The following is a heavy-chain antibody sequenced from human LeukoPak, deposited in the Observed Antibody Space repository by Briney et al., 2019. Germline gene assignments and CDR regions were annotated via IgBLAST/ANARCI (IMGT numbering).Heavy chain of an antibody. J-gene: IGHJ5*02. CDR2: TYYSGST. D-gene: IGHD2-2*01. CDR1: GGSISSSSYY. CDR3: ARVVPAAFWFDP. Sequence: SETLSLTCTVSGGSISSSSYYWGWIRQPPGKGLEWIGSTYYSGSTYYNPSLKSRVTISVDTSKNQFSLKLSSVTAADTAVYYCARVVPAAFWFDPWGQGTLVTVSS. V-gene: IGHV4-39*01.